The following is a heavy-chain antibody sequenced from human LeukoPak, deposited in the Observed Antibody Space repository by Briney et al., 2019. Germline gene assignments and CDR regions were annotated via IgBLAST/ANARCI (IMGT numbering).Heavy chain of an antibody. Sequence: GGSLRLSCAASGFTFNNYAIHWVRQAPGKGLEWVAIISFDGGNKYYADSVKGRFTISRDNSKNTLYLQMNSLRAEDTAVYYCARDGIVGSPLLKFDYWGQGTLVTVSS. D-gene: IGHD1-26*01. CDR1: GFTFNNYA. CDR2: ISFDGGNK. V-gene: IGHV3-30-3*01. CDR3: ARDGIVGSPLLKFDY. J-gene: IGHJ4*02.